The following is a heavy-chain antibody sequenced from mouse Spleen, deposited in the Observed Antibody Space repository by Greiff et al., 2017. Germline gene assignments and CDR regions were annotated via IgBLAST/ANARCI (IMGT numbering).Heavy chain of an antibody. CDR1: GYTFTSYW. V-gene: IGHV1-69*02. CDR3: TRWTGTGWFAY. Sequence: QVQLQQSGAELAKPGASVKLSCKASGYTFTSYWINWVKQRPGQGLEWIGNIYPSDSYTNYNQKFKDKATLTVDKSSSTAYMQLSSPTSEDSAVYYCTRWTGTGWFAYWGQGTLVTVSA. CDR2: IYPSDSYT. D-gene: IGHD4-1*01. J-gene: IGHJ3*01.